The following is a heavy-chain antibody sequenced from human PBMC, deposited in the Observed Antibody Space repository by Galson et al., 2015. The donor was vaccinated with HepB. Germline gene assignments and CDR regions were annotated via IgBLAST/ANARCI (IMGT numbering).Heavy chain of an antibody. J-gene: IGHJ3*02. V-gene: IGHV3-30*18. CDR3: AKVQVGLVVISAFDI. D-gene: IGHD3-22*01. Sequence: SLRLSCAASGFTFSSYGMHWVRQAPGKGLEWVAVISYDGSNKYYADSVKGRFTISRDNTKNTLYLQMNSLRAEDTAVYYCAKVQVGLVVISAFDIWGQGTMVTVSS. CDR1: GFTFSSYG. CDR2: ISYDGSNK.